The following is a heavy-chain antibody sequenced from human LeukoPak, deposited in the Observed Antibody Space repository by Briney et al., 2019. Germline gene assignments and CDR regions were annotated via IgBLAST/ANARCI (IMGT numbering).Heavy chain of an antibody. Sequence: PGGSLRLSCVASGFTFSNYWMTWVRQAPGKGLEWVANIKQDGSEKYFVDSVRGRFTISRDDARNSLYLQMNSLRAEDTAVYYCARYAYYYDSSGYYYDYWGQGTLVTVSS. CDR3: ARYAYYYDSSGYYYDY. CDR1: GFTFSNYW. D-gene: IGHD3-22*01. V-gene: IGHV3-7*02. CDR2: IKQDGSEK. J-gene: IGHJ4*02.